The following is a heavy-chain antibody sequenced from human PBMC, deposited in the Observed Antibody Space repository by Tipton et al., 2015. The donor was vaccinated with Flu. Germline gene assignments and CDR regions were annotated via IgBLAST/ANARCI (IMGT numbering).Heavy chain of an antibody. CDR3: ATVGWLQLRPFDI. CDR2: IWYDGSNK. J-gene: IGHJ3*02. D-gene: IGHD5-24*01. V-gene: IGHV3-33*08. CDR1: GFTFSSYG. Sequence: SLRLSCAASGFTFSSYGMHWVRQAPGKGLEWVAVIWYDGSNKYYADSVKGRFTISRDNSKNTLYLQMNSLRAEDTAVYYCATVGWLQLRPFDIWGQGTMVTVSS.